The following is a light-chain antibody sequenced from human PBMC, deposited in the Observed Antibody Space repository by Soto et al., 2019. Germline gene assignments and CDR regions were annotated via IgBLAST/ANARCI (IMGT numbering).Light chain of an antibody. CDR2: TAF. CDR3: QQYDNWPPWT. CDR1: QSISTN. J-gene: IGKJ1*01. V-gene: IGKV3-15*01. Sequence: EVVMTQSPATLSVSPGERATLSCRASQSISTNLAWYQQRPGQAPRLLIHTAFIRATGIPARFSCSGSGTEFTLTISSLQSEDFAVYYCQQYDNWPPWTFGQVTKVEIK.